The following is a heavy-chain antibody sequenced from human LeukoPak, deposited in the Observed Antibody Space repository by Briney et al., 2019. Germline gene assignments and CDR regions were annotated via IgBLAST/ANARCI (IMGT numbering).Heavy chain of an antibody. CDR2: INHSGST. Sequence: SETLSLTCAVYGGSFSGYYWSWIRQPPGKGLEWIGEINHSGSTNYNPSLKSRVTISVDTSKNQFSLKLSSVTAADTAVYYRASGGGYCSSTSCPFFDYWGQGTLVTVSS. J-gene: IGHJ4*02. D-gene: IGHD2-2*01. CDR1: GGSFSGYY. CDR3: ASGGGYCSSTSCPFFDY. V-gene: IGHV4-34*01.